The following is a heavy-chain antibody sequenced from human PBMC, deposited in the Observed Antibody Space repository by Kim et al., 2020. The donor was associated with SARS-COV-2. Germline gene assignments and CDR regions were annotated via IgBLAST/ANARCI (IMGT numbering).Heavy chain of an antibody. CDR2: ISSSSSYT. D-gene: IGHD3-16*01. CDR3: ARGGIGSWLAPVWYYYYGMDV. V-gene: IGHV3-11*06. Sequence: GGSLRLSCAASGFTFSDYYMSWIRQAPGKGLGWVSYISSSSSYTNYADSVKGRFTISRDNAKNSLYLQMNSLRAEDTAVYYCARGGIGSWLAPVWYYYYGMDVWGQGTTVTVSS. CDR1: GFTFSDYY. J-gene: IGHJ6*02.